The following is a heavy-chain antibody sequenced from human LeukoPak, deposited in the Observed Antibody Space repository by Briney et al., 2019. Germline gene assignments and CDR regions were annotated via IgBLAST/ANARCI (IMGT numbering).Heavy chain of an antibody. CDR1: GFTFSSYG. J-gene: IGHJ3*02. CDR2: ISSSSSYI. Sequence: GGSLRLSCAASGFTFSSYGMNWVPQAPGKGLGWVSSISSSSSYIYYADSVKGRFTISRDNAKNSLYLQMNSLRAEDTAVYYCAGEGKYSSSLGAFDIWGQGTMVTVSS. CDR3: AGEGKYSSSLGAFDI. D-gene: IGHD6-6*01. V-gene: IGHV3-21*01.